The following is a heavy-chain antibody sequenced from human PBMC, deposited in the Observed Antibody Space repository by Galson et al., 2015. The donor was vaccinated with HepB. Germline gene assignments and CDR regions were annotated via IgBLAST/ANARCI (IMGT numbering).Heavy chain of an antibody. V-gene: IGHV3-11*06. D-gene: IGHD1-26*01. CDR3: AKGPELLGFRFDY. Sequence: SLRLSCAASGFTFSDYYMSWIRQAPGKGLEWVSYISSSSSYTNYADSVKGRFTISRDNSKNTLYLQMNSLRAEDTAVYYCAKGPELLGFRFDYWGQGTLVTVSS. J-gene: IGHJ4*02. CDR2: ISSSSSYT. CDR1: GFTFSDYY.